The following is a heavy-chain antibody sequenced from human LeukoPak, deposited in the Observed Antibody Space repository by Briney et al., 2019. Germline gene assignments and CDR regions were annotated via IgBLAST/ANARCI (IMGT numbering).Heavy chain of an antibody. CDR2: ISSSGGST. J-gene: IGHJ4*02. CDR1: GFPFSTYA. Sequence: GGSLRLSCAASGFPFSTYAMSWVRQGPGKGLEWVSTISSSGGSTYYADSVRGRFTISRDNSRDTLYLQMNSLRAEDTAVYYCAKDQVAAGTVQYFDYWGQGTLVTVSS. D-gene: IGHD6-13*01. CDR3: AKDQVAAGTVQYFDY. V-gene: IGHV3-23*01.